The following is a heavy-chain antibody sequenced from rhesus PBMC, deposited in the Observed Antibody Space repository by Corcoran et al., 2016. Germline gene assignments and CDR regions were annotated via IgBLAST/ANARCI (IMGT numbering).Heavy chain of an antibody. CDR3: ASHSRAPFDF. J-gene: IGHJ4*01. Sequence: QVQLQESGPGLAKPSETLSLTCGVSGGSISSNYWSWIRQPPGKGLEWIGRLACSAVSTDYNPSLSGRVTISTDPSKNQFSLKLSSVPAADTAGYYCASHSRAPFDFWGQGVLVTVAS. CDR1: GGSISSNY. D-gene: IGHD2-15*01. V-gene: IGHV4-173*01. CDR2: LACSAVST.